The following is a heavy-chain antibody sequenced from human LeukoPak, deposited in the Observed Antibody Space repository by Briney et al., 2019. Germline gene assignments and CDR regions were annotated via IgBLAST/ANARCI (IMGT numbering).Heavy chain of an antibody. CDR2: IYYSGST. J-gene: IGHJ4*02. CDR1: GGSISSSSYY. D-gene: IGHD6-19*01. CDR3: ARVPDSSGWLSPPDY. V-gene: IGHV4-39*07. Sequence: SETLSLTCTVSGGSISSSSYYWGWIRQPPGKGLEWIGSIYYSGSTYYNPSLKSRVTISVDTSKNQFSLKLSSVTAADTAVYYCARVPDSSGWLSPPDYWGQGSQVTVSS.